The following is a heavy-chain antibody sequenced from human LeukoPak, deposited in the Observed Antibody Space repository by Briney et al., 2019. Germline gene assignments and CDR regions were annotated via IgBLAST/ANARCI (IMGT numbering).Heavy chain of an antibody. CDR3: AKRKGYCSGGSCYQDSDY. CDR1: GGSISSYY. D-gene: IGHD2-15*01. J-gene: IGHJ4*02. CDR2: IYYSGST. V-gene: IGHV4-59*01. Sequence: SETLSLTCTVSGGSISSYYWSWIRQPPGKGLEWIGYIYYSGSTNYNPSLKSRVTISVDTSKNQFSLKLSSVTAADTAVYYCAKRKGYCSGGSCYQDSDYWGQGTLVTVSS.